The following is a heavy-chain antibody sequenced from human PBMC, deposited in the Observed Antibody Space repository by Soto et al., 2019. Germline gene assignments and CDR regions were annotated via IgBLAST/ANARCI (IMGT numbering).Heavy chain of an antibody. J-gene: IGHJ4*02. V-gene: IGHV4-31*03. CDR1: GGSITSGGYY. CDR2: IYYSGIT. CDR3: ARSVFL. D-gene: IGHD3-10*02. Sequence: QVQLQESGPGLVKPSQTLSLTCTVSGGSITSGGYYWGWIRQHPGKGLEWIRYIYYSGITYYNPQLYSRVTISVDTSKNQFSLKLSSVNASNTAVYYCARSVFLWGQGTLVTVSS.